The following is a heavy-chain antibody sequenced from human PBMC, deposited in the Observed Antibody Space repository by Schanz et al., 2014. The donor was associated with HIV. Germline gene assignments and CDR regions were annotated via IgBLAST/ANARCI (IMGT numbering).Heavy chain of an antibody. J-gene: IGHJ4*02. CDR1: GFTFSNFA. D-gene: IGHD6-19*01. CDR3: TKDIVAGASEY. V-gene: IGHV3-30-3*02. Sequence: QVQLVESGGGVVQPGRSLRLSCAASGFTFSNFAMHWVRQAPGKGLEWVAVISYDGSNKNYADSVKGRFTISRDNSKNMLYLQMTSLRVEDTAVYYCTKDIVAGASEYWGQGTLVIVSS. CDR2: ISYDGSNK.